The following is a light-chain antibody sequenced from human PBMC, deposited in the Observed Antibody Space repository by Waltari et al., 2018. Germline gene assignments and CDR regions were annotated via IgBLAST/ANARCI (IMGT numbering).Light chain of an antibody. CDR2: DTS. J-gene: IGKJ4*01. V-gene: IGKV3-11*01. Sequence: EIVLTQSPATLSLSPGERATLSCRASQSVRVYLACYQQKPGQAPRPLIYDTSNRASGTPDRFSGSGSGTDFSLSISSLEPEDFAVYYCQQRHNWPLTFGGGTKVEIK. CDR1: QSVRVY. CDR3: QQRHNWPLT.